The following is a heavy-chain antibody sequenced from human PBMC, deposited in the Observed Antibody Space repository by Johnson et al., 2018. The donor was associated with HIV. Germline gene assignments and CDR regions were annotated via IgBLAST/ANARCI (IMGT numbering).Heavy chain of an antibody. V-gene: IGHV3-66*01. Sequence: VQLVESGGGLVQPGGSLRLSCAASGFTVSSTYMSWVRQAPGKGLEWVSVIYSGGSPYYADSVKCRFTISRDNSKNTLYLQMNSLRAEDTAVYYCARAKYGGAFDVWGQGTMVSVSS. J-gene: IGHJ3*01. CDR1: GFTVSSTY. CDR2: IYSGGSP. D-gene: IGHD3-16*01. CDR3: ARAKYGGAFDV.